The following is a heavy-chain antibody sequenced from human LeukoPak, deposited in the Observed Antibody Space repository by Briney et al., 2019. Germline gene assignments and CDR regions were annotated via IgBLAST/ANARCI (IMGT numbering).Heavy chain of an antibody. CDR3: ARQEAYNYYMDV. J-gene: IGHJ6*03. CDR1: GGSFSSSAYS. V-gene: IGHV4-39*01. Sequence: SETLSLTCTVSGGSFSSSAYSWGWIRQPPGKGLEWIANFYYSGSTYYNPSLQSRVTTSVDTSKNQFSLKLSSVTAADTAVYYCARQEAYNYYMDVWGKGTTVTVSS. CDR2: FYYSGST.